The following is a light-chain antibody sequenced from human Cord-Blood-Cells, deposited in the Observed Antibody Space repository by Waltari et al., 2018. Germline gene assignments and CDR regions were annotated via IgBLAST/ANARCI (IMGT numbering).Light chain of an antibody. CDR2: RNN. CDR1: RSNIGSNY. Sequence: QSVLTQPPSASGTPGQRVTISCSGSRSNIGSNYVYWYQQLPGTAPKRLIYRNNQRPSGVPDRFSGSKSGTSASLAISGLRSEDEADYYCAAWDDSLSGGVFGGGTKLTVL. V-gene: IGLV1-47*01. CDR3: AAWDDSLSGGV. J-gene: IGLJ3*02.